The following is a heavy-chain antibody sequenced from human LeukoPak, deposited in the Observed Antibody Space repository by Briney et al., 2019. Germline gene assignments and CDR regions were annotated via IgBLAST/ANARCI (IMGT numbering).Heavy chain of an antibody. J-gene: IGHJ6*02. V-gene: IGHV3-23*01. CDR1: GFTFSSYA. Sequence: GSLRLSCAASGFTFSSYAMSWVRQAPGKGLEWVSTISGSGGSIYYADSVKDRFTISRDNSKNTLYLQMNSLRAEDTAVYYCARDPVPDGMDVWGQGTTVTVSS. CDR3: ARDPVPDGMDV. CDR2: ISGSGGSI.